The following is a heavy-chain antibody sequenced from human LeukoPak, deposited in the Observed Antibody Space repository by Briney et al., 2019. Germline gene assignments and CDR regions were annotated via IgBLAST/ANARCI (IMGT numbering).Heavy chain of an antibody. CDR1: GFTFNSYA. Sequence: GGSLRLSCAASGFTFNSYAMRWVRQAPGKGRVWVSSISCSGGSTYYADSVKGRFTISRDNSKNTLYLQMNSLRAEDTAVYYCAKVWYRIAAAGYYFDYWGQGTLVTVSS. CDR3: AKVWYRIAAAGYYFDY. J-gene: IGHJ4*02. V-gene: IGHV3-23*01. D-gene: IGHD6-13*01. CDR2: ISCSGGST.